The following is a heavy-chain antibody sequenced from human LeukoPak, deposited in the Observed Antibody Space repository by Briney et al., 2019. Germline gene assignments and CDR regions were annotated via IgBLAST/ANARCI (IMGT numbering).Heavy chain of an antibody. CDR1: GGSFSGYY. Sequence: SETLSLTCAVYGGSFSGYYWSWIRQPPGKGLEWIGEINHSGSTNYNPSLQSRATISVDTSKNQFSLKLSSVTAPDTAVYYCARRRGYDFWSGYYYYYYMDVWGKGTTVTVAS. J-gene: IGHJ6*03. V-gene: IGHV4-34*01. CDR2: INHSGST. CDR3: ARRRGYDFWSGYYYYYYMDV. D-gene: IGHD3-3*01.